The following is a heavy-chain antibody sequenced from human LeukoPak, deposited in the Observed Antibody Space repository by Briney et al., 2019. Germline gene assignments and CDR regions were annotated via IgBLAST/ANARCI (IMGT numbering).Heavy chain of an antibody. J-gene: IGHJ5*02. Sequence: SQTLSLTCAVSGGPISSGGYSWSWIRQPPGKGLEWIGYIYHSGSTYYNPSLKSRVTISVDRSKNQFSLKLSSVTAADTAVYYCARGSGNSDWFDPWGQGTLVTVSS. CDR2: IYHSGST. CDR3: ARGSGNSDWFDP. V-gene: IGHV4-30-2*01. D-gene: IGHD3-10*01. CDR1: GGPISSGGYS.